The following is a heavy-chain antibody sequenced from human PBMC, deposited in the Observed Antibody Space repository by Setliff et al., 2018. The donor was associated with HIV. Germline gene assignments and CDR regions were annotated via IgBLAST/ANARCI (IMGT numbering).Heavy chain of an antibody. V-gene: IGHV1-3*03. D-gene: IGHD1-26*01. CDR3: AREPSGSGNYFYFDY. CDR2: INAGNGNT. Sequence: ASVKVSCKASGYTFTSYAMHWVRQAPGQRLEWMGWINAGNGNTKYSQEFQGRVTMTRDTSTSTVYMELSSLRSEDTAVYYCAREPSGSGNYFYFDYWGQGTLVTVSS. J-gene: IGHJ4*02. CDR1: GYTFTSYA.